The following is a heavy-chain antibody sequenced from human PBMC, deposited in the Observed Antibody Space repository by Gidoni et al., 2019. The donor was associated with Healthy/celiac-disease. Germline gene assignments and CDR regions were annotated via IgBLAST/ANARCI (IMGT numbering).Heavy chain of an antibody. Sequence: QVQLVESGGGVVQPGRSLRLSCAASGFTFSSYAMHWVRQVPGKGLEWVAVISYDGSNKYYADSVKGRFTISRDNSKNTLYLQMNSLRAEDTAVYYCARDSYYYDSSGYYYPVHYYYYGMDVWGQGTTVTVSS. D-gene: IGHD3-22*01. CDR2: ISYDGSNK. CDR3: ARDSYYYDSSGYYYPVHYYYYGMDV. CDR1: GFTFSSYA. V-gene: IGHV3-30-3*01. J-gene: IGHJ6*02.